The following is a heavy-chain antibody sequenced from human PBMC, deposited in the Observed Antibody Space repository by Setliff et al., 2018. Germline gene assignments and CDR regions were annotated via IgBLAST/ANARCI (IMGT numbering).Heavy chain of an antibody. J-gene: IGHJ4*02. CDR2: IFPTDSDT. CDR3: ARDSGSPLDY. Sequence: GESLKISCKGSGRSFTSFWIGWVRQMPGKGLEWMGIIFPTDSDTRYSPSFRGQVTISADKSISTAYLQWSSLKASDTAMYYCARDSGSPLDYWGQGTLVTVSS. CDR1: GRSFTSFW. D-gene: IGHD6-6*01. V-gene: IGHV5-51*01.